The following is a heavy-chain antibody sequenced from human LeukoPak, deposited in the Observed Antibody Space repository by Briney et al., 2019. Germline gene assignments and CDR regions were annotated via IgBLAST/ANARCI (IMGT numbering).Heavy chain of an antibody. D-gene: IGHD1-20*01. V-gene: IGHV1-46*01. Sequence: PGGSLRLSCAASGYTFTSYYMHWVRQAPGQGLEWMGIINPSGGSTSYAQKFQGRVTMTRDMSTSTVYMELSSLRSEDTAVYYCARESRDNWNDTGIKWGQGTLVTVSS. CDR1: GYTFTSYY. CDR2: INPSGGST. CDR3: ARESRDNWNDTGIK. J-gene: IGHJ4*02.